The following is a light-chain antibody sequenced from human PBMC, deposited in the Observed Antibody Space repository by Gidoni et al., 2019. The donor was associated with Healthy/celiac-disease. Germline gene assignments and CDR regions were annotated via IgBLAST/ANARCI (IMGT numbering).Light chain of an antibody. CDR2: GAS. J-gene: IGKJ3*01. V-gene: IGKV3-20*01. CDR1: QSVSSSY. CDR3: QQYGSSPQT. Sequence: DIVLTQSPCTLSLSPGERATLSCRASQSVSSSYLAWYQQKPGQAPRLLIYGASSRATGIPDRFSGSGSGTDFTLTISRLEPEDFAVYYCQQYGSSPQTFGPGTKVDIK.